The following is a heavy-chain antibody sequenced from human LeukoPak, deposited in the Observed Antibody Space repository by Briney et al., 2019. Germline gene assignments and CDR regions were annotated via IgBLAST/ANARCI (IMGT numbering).Heavy chain of an antibody. V-gene: IGHV4-39*07. J-gene: IGHJ6*03. CDR2: IYYSGST. CDR3: ARLSTGLYYYYYYYMDV. Sequence: SETLSLTCTVSGGSISSSSYYWGWIRQPPGKGLEWIGSIYYSGSTYYNPSLKSRVTISVDTSKNQFSLKLSSVTAADTAVYYCARLSTGLYYYYYYYMDVWGKGTTVTVSS. CDR1: GGSISSSSYY. D-gene: IGHD2/OR15-2a*01.